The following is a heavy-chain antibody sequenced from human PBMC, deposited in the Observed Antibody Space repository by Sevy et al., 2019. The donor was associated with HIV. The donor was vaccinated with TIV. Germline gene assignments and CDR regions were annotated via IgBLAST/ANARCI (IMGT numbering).Heavy chain of an antibody. Sequence: GGSLRLSCAASGFAFSSHAMHWVRQAPGKGSEWVATISYEGSETFYAPSVEGRFTISRDNSKNMLSLQINSLRPEDTAVYYCARDGGFSIKWYPLYWGHGTLVTVSS. V-gene: IGHV3-30-3*01. J-gene: IGHJ4*01. CDR1: GFAFSSHA. CDR2: ISYEGSET. D-gene: IGHD3-3*02. CDR3: ARDGGFSIKWYPLY.